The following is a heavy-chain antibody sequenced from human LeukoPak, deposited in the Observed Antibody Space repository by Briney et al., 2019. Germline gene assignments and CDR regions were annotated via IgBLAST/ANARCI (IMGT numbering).Heavy chain of an antibody. D-gene: IGHD1-7*01. V-gene: IGHV4-38-2*02. CDR3: ARVYNWNSSGLGAPRD. CDR2: IYHSGST. CDR1: GYSISSGYY. Sequence: SSETLSLTCTVSGYSISSGYYWGWIRQPPGKGLEWIGSIYHSGSTYYNPSLKSRVTISVDTSKNQFSLKLSSVTAADTAVYYCARVYNWNSSGLGAPRDWGRGTLVTVSS. J-gene: IGHJ4*02.